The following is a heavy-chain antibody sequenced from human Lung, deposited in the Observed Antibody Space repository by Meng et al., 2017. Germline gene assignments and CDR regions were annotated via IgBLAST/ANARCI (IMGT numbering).Heavy chain of an antibody. CDR3: ARGPTTMAHDFDY. Sequence: QVQLYQWGEGLLKPLETLSLTCVVYGGSFSDYYWSWIRQPPGKGLEWIGEINHSGSTNYNPSLESRATISVDTSQNNLSLKLSSVTAADSAVYYCARGPTTMAHDFDYWGQGTLVTVSS. J-gene: IGHJ4*02. D-gene: IGHD4-11*01. CDR2: INHSGST. CDR1: GGSFSDYY. V-gene: IGHV4-34*01.